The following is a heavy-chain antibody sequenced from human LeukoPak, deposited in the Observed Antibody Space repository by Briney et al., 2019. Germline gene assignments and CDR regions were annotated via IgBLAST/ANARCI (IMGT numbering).Heavy chain of an antibody. CDR2: VLDDTDFA. Sequence: GGSLRLSCAASGFTFSIYAMSWVRRAPGKGLEWLTLVLDDTDFAYYADSLRGRFIISRDTSKNVVYLQMNSLRPEDTAIYYCASEPGLNRGPVYAMDVWGQGTTVTVSS. CDR3: ASEPGLNRGPVYAMDV. CDR1: GFTFSIYA. D-gene: IGHD1-14*01. V-gene: IGHV3-30-3*01. J-gene: IGHJ6*02.